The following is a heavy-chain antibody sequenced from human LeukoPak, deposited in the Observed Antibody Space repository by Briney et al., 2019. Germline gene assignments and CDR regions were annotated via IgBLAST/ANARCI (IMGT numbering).Heavy chain of an antibody. CDR1: VLTLRSYA. CDR2: ISYDGSNK. CDR3: ARDRVPAAGSETYDY. D-gene: IGHD6-13*01. Sequence: TGGSLRLSCAASVLTLRSYAMHCVRQAPGKGLEWVAVISYDGSNKYYADSVKGRFTISRDNSKNTLYLQMNSLRAEDKAVYYCARDRVPAAGSETYDYWGQGTLVTVSS. V-gene: IGHV3-30*04. J-gene: IGHJ4*02.